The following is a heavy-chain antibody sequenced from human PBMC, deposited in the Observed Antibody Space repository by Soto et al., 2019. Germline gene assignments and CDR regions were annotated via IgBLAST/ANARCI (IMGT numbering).Heavy chain of an antibody. Sequence: PGGSLRLSCAASGFTVSSNYMSWVRQAPGKGLEWVSVIYSGGSTYYADSVKGRFTISRDNSKNTLYLHMNSLRAEDTAVYYCARGYCSGGSCYSALDYWGQGTLVTVSS. CDR3: ARGYCSGGSCYSALDY. CDR2: IYSGGST. V-gene: IGHV3-66*01. J-gene: IGHJ4*02. D-gene: IGHD2-15*01. CDR1: GFTVSSNY.